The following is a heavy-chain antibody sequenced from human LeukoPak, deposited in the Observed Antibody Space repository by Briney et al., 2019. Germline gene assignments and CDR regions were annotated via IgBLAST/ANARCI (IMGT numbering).Heavy chain of an antibody. V-gene: IGHV4-31*03. CDR1: GGSISSGGYY. D-gene: IGHD3-9*01. CDR2: IYYSGST. CDR3: ARDPGILTGYYYFDY. Sequence: SQTLSLTCTVSGGSISSGGYYWSWIRQHPGKGLEWIGYIYYSGSTYYNPSLKSRVTISVDTSKNQFSLKLSSVIAADTAVYYCARDPGILTGYYYFDYWGQGTLVTVSS. J-gene: IGHJ4*02.